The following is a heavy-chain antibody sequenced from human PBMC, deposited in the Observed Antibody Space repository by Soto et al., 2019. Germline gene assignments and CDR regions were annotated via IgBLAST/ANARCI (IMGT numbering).Heavy chain of an antibody. J-gene: IGHJ4*02. CDR1: GGSISSSSYY. D-gene: IGHD6-13*01. Sequence: QLQLQESGPGLVKPSETLSLTCTVSGGSISSSSYYWGWIRQPPGKGLEWIGSIYYSGSTYYNPSLKSRVTISVDTSKNQFSLKLSSVTAADTAVYYCARLHSSSWYFSAPSGIPDYWGQGTLVTVSS. V-gene: IGHV4-39*01. CDR2: IYYSGST. CDR3: ARLHSSSWYFSAPSGIPDY.